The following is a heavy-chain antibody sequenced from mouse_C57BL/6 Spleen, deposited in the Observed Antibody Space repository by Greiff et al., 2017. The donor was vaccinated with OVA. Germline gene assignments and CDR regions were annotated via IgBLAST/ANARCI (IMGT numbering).Heavy chain of an antibody. Sequence: QVQLQQPGAELVMPGASVKLSCKASGYTFTSYWMHWVKQRPGQGLEWIGEIDPSDSYTNYNQKFKGKSTLTVDKSSSTAYMQLSSLTSEDSAVYYCARGPVVAEGFAYWGQGTLVTVSA. J-gene: IGHJ3*01. CDR3: ARGPVVAEGFAY. CDR2: IDPSDSYT. V-gene: IGHV1-69*01. D-gene: IGHD1-1*01. CDR1: GYTFTSYW.